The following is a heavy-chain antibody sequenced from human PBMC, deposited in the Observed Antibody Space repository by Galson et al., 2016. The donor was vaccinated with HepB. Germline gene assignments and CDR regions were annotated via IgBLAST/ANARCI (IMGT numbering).Heavy chain of an antibody. Sequence: SLRLSCAGSGFNFDVYAIHWVRQIPGKGLEWVSGISWDGGSIGYADSVKDRFTISRDNAKNSLYLQMNSLRTEDTALYYCTKDIGVAGYGMDVWGQGTSVTVSS. V-gene: IGHV3-9*01. J-gene: IGHJ6*02. D-gene: IGHD2-15*01. CDR1: GFNFDVYA. CDR3: TKDIGVAGYGMDV. CDR2: ISWDGGSI.